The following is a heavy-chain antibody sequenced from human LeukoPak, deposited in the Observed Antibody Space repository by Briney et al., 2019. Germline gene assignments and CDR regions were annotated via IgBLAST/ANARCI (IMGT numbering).Heavy chain of an antibody. CDR1: GGSISSGDYY. CDR3: ARDQRNYYGSGLDY. D-gene: IGHD3-10*01. V-gene: IGHV4-30-4*01. J-gene: IGHJ4*02. CDR2: IYYSGST. Sequence: SETLSLTCTVSGGSISSGDYYWSWIRQPPGKGLEWIGYIYYSGSTYYNPSLKSRVTISVDTSKNQFSLKLSSVTAADTAVYYCARDQRNYYGSGLDYWGQGTLVTVSS.